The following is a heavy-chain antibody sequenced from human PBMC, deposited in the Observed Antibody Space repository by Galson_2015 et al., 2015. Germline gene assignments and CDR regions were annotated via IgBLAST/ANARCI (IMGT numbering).Heavy chain of an antibody. J-gene: IGHJ4*02. V-gene: IGHV5-10-1*01. CDR1: GYSFTSYW. CDR3: ARVHISCSGGSCYGDFDY. D-gene: IGHD2-15*01. CDR2: IDPSDSYT. Sequence: QSGAEVKKPGESLRISCKGSGYSFTSYWISWVRQMPGKGLEWMGRIDPSDSYTNYSPSFQGHVTISADKSISTAYLQWSSLKASDTAMYYCARVHISCSGGSCYGDFDYWGQGTLVTVSS.